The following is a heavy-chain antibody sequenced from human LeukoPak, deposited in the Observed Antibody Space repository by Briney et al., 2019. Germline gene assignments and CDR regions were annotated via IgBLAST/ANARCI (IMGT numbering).Heavy chain of an antibody. CDR1: GGPISSYY. J-gene: IGHJ4*02. D-gene: IGHD7-27*01. CDR3: ARGRLGIEPFDFDY. V-gene: IGHV4-59*01. CDR2: IYYSGST. Sequence: SETLSLTCTVSGGPISSYYWSWIRQPPGKGLEWIGYIYYSGSTNYNPSLKSRVTISVDTSKNQFSLKLSSVTAADTAMYYCARGRLGIEPFDFDYWGQGTLVTVSS.